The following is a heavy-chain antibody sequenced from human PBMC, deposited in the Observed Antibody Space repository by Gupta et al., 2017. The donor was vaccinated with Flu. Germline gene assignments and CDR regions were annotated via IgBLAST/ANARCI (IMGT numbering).Heavy chain of an antibody. V-gene: IGHV4-61*02. Sequence: QVQLQESGPGLVKPSQTLSLPCTVSGGSISSGSYYWSWIRQPAGKGLEWIGRIYTSGSTNYNPSLKRRVTISVDTSKNQFSLKLSSVTAADTAVYYCARSTPKWFGELLSVYWFDPWGQGTLVTVSS. J-gene: IGHJ5*02. D-gene: IGHD3-10*01. CDR2: IYTSGST. CDR3: ARSTPKWFGELLSVYWFDP. CDR1: GGSISSGSYY.